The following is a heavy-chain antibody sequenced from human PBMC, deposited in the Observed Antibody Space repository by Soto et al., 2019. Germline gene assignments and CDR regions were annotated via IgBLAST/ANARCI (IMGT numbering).Heavy chain of an antibody. CDR3: ARQPTRTTVLLGQILANDWFDP. Sequence: GESLKISCKASGYGFTSYWIGWVRQVPGKGLEWMGIIYPGDSDTRYSPSFQGQVTISADKSISTAYLQWSSLKDSDTAVYYCARQPTRTTVLLGQILANDWFDPWGQGTLVTVSS. CDR2: IYPGDSDT. CDR1: GYGFTSYW. J-gene: IGHJ5*02. D-gene: IGHD4-17*01. V-gene: IGHV5-51*01.